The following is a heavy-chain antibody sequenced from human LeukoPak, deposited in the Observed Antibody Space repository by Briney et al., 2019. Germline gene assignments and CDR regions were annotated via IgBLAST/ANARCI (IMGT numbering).Heavy chain of an antibody. CDR1: GFTFSSYS. Sequence: GGSLRLSCAASGFTFSSYSMNWVRQAPGKRLEWVSYISSSSSTIYYADSVKGRFTISRDNAKNSLYLQMNSLRAEDTAVYYCASLMTTATYYYYYYMDVWGKGTTVTVSS. V-gene: IGHV3-48*01. D-gene: IGHD4-11*01. CDR3: ASLMTTATYYYYYYMDV. CDR2: ISSSSSTI. J-gene: IGHJ6*03.